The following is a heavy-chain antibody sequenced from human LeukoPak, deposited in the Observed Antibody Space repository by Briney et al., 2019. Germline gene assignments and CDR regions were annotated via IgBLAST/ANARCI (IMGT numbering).Heavy chain of an antibody. CDR2: INHSGST. Sequence: PSETLSLTCTVSGGSIRSSYYYWSWIRQPPGKGLEWIGEINHSGSTNYNPSLKSRVTISVDTSKNQFSLKLSSVTAVDTAVYYCARTRAGVVDYWGQGTLVTVSS. CDR1: GGSIRSSYYY. CDR3: ARTRAGVVDY. V-gene: IGHV4-39*07. J-gene: IGHJ4*02. D-gene: IGHD6-19*01.